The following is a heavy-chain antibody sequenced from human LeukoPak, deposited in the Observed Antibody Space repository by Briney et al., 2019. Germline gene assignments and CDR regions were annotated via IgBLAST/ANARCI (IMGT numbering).Heavy chain of an antibody. J-gene: IGHJ4*02. CDR3: ARGLVQQLEYTVRVRWYDY. D-gene: IGHD6-13*01. CDR1: GGSFSGHY. CDR2: INHSGST. V-gene: IGHV4-34*01. Sequence: SETLSLTCAVYGGSFSGHYWSWIRQPPGKGLEWIGEINHSGSTNYNPSLKSRVTISVDTSKNQFSLKLSSVTAADTAVYYCARGLVQQLEYTVRVRWYDYWGQGTLVTVSS.